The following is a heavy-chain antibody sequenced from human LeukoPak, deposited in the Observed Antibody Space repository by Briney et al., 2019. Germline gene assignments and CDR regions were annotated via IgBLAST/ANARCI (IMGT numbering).Heavy chain of an antibody. D-gene: IGHD4-17*01. CDR1: GYTFTDYY. CDR3: ARDRTLRWLTGLGAFDI. Sequence: ASVKVSCKASGYTFTDYYMHWVRQAPGQGLEWMGWINPNSGGTNYAQKFQGRVTMTRDTSTSTVYMELSSLRSEDTAVYYCARDRTLRWLTGLGAFDIWGQGTMVTVSS. V-gene: IGHV1-2*02. CDR2: INPNSGGT. J-gene: IGHJ3*02.